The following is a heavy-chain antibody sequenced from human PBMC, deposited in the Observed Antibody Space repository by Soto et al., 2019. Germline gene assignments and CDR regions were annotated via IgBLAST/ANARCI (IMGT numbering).Heavy chain of an antibody. CDR1: GGTFSSYA. CDR2: IIPIFGTA. V-gene: IGHV1-69*01. CDR3: ARDPSPYSGSYYPYYFDY. D-gene: IGHD1-26*01. Sequence: QVQLVQSGAEVKKPGSSVKVSCKASGGTFSSYAISWVRQAPGQGLEWMGGIIPIFGTANYAQKFQGRVTITADESTSTAYMELSSLSSEDTAVYYCARDPSPYSGSYYPYYFDYWGQGTLVTVSS. J-gene: IGHJ4*02.